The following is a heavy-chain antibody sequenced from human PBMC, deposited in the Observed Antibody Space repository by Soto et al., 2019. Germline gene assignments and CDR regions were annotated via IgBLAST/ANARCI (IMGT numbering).Heavy chain of an antibody. CDR1: GGSISSSSYY. CDR3: ARDSSGWSGGYFDY. V-gene: IGHV4-39*02. CDR2: IYYSGST. Sequence: PSETLSLTCTVSGGSISSSSYYWGWIRQPPGKGLEWIGSIYYSGSTYYNPSLKSRVTISVDTSKNQFSLKLSSVTAADTAVYYYARDSSGWSGGYFDYWGQGTPVTVSS. D-gene: IGHD6-19*01. J-gene: IGHJ4*02.